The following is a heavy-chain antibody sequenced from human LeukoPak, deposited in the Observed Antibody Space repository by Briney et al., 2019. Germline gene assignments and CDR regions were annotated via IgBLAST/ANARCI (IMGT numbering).Heavy chain of an antibody. V-gene: IGHV1-18*01. Sequence: GASVKVSCKASGYTFTSYGISWVRQAPGQGLEWMGWISAYNGNTNYAQKLQGRVTMTTNTSTSTAYMELRSLRSDDTAVYYCARYYYDSSGYLHDAFDIWGQGTMVTVSS. D-gene: IGHD3-22*01. J-gene: IGHJ3*02. CDR3: ARYYYDSSGYLHDAFDI. CDR2: ISAYNGNT. CDR1: GYTFTSYG.